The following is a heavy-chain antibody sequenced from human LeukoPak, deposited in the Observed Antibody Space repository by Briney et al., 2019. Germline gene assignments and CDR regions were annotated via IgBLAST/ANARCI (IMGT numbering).Heavy chain of an antibody. J-gene: IGHJ4*02. CDR2: ISAYNGNT. D-gene: IGHD3-22*01. V-gene: IGHV1-18*01. CDR3: VRSDYYDSSLDY. Sequence: ASVKVSCKASGYTFTSYGISWVRQAPGQGLEWMGWISAYNGNTNYAQKLQGRVTMTTDTSTSTAYMELRSLRSDDTAVYYCVRSDYYDSSLDYWGQGTLVTVSS. CDR1: GYTFTSYG.